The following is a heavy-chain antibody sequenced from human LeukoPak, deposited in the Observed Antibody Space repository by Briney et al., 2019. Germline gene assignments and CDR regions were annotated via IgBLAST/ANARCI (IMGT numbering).Heavy chain of an antibody. Sequence: GGSLRLSCAASGFTFSSYAMSWVRQAPGKGLEWVSAISGSGGSTYYADSVKGRFTISRDNSKNTLYLQMNSLRAEDTAVYYCARRDSSYYDILTGSQRYFQHWGQGTLVTVSS. J-gene: IGHJ1*01. CDR3: ARRDSSYYDILTGSQRYFQH. CDR2: ISGSGGST. V-gene: IGHV3-23*01. D-gene: IGHD3-9*01. CDR1: GFTFSSYA.